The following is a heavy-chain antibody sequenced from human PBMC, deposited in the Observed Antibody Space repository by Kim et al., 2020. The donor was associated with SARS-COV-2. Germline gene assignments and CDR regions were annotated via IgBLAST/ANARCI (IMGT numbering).Heavy chain of an antibody. J-gene: IGHJ6*02. Sequence: SETLSLTCTVSGGSISSYYWSWIRQPPGKGLEWIGYIYYSGSTNYNPSLKSRVTISVDTSKNQFSLKLSSVTAADTAVYYCARGRDGMDVWGQGTTVTVSS. CDR1: GGSISSYY. V-gene: IGHV4-59*01. CDR3: ARGRDGMDV. CDR2: IYYSGST.